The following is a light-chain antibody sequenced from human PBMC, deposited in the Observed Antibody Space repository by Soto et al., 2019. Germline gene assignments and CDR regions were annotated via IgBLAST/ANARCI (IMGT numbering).Light chain of an antibody. CDR2: GAS. CDR1: HSVSSSY. J-gene: IGKJ5*01. CDR3: QHYGSSPPIT. V-gene: IGKV3-20*01. Sequence: EIVLTQSPGTLSLSPGERATLSCRASHSVSSSYLAWYQQKPGQAPRLLIYGASSRATGIPARFSGSGSGTDFTLTISRLEPEDCAVYYCQHYGSSPPITFGQGTRLEIK.